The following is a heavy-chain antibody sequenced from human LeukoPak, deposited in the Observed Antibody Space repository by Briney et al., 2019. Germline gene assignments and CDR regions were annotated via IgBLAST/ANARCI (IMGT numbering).Heavy chain of an antibody. CDR2: ISGSGGST. CDR3: AKDTITMVRGVIITYYFDY. J-gene: IGHJ4*02. V-gene: IGHV3-23*01. Sequence: PGGSLRLSCAASGLTFSSYAMSWVRQAPGKGLEWVSAISGSGGSTYYADSVKGRFTISRDNSKNTLYLQMNSLRAEDTAVYYCAKDTITMVRGVIITYYFDYWGQGTLVTVSS. CDR1: GLTFSSYA. D-gene: IGHD3-10*01.